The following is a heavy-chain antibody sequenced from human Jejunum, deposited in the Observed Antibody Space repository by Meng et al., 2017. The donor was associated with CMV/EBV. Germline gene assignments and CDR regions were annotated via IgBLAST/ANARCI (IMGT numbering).Heavy chain of an antibody. Sequence: YDINWVRQATGQGLEWMGWMKPDSGDTGYAQKFQGRVTITRNTSISTAYMEVSSLRSDDTAVYYCARGRRTIFGMVITYYFDSWGQGTLVTVSS. CDR3: ARGRRTIFGMVITYYFDS. CDR1: YD. J-gene: IGHJ4*02. D-gene: IGHD3-3*01. CDR2: MKPDSGDT. V-gene: IGHV1-8*02.